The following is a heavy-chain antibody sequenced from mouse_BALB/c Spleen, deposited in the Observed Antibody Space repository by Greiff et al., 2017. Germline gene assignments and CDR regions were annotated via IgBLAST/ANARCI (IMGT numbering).Heavy chain of an antibody. J-gene: IGHJ4*01. Sequence: QVQLQQSGAELVRPGVSVKISCKGSGYTFTDYAMHWVKQSHAKSLEWIGVISTYYGDASYNQKFKGKATMTVDKSSSTAYMELARLTSEDSATYYCARSITTAREGYAMDYWGQGTSVTVSS. V-gene: IGHV1S137*01. CDR1: GYTFTDYA. CDR3: ARSITTAREGYAMDY. CDR2: ISTYYGDA. D-gene: IGHD1-2*01.